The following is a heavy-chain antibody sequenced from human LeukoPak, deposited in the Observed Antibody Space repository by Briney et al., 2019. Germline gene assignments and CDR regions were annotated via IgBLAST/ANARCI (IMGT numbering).Heavy chain of an antibody. V-gene: IGHV3-7*03. D-gene: IGHD6-13*01. Sequence: GRSLRLSCAASGFTLGSHWMTWVRQAPGEGLEFVANIGQDGSEINYADSVRGRFTISRDNAKNSLYLQMNSLTAEDTALYYCARERQQTLYFDYWGQGTLVTVSS. J-gene: IGHJ4*02. CDR1: GFTLGSHW. CDR3: ARERQQTLYFDY. CDR2: IGQDGSEI.